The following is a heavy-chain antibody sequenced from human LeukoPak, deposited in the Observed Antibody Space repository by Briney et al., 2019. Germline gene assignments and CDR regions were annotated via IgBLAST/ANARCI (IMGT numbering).Heavy chain of an antibody. CDR1: GFTFSSYE. J-gene: IGHJ4*02. CDR2: ISSSGSTI. V-gene: IGHV3-48*03. D-gene: IGHD3-22*01. CDR3: AREAPYYYDSSPPDY. Sequence: GGSLRLSCAASGFTFSSYEMNWVRQAPGKGLEWVSYISSSGSTIYYADSVKGRFTISRDNAKNSLYLQMNSLRAEDTAVYYCAREAPYYYDSSPPDYWGQGTLVTVSS.